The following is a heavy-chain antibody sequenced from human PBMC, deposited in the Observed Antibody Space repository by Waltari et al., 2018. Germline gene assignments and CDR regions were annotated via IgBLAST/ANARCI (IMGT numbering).Heavy chain of an antibody. D-gene: IGHD3-10*01. CDR1: GFSFNDYW. CDR2: FYPGDSDA. CDR3: GGGGGGISGPNV. Sequence: EVQVVQSGAELRKPGESLKISCKASGFSFNDYWVAWVRQKPGAGLEWMGVFYPGDSDAPYNPPSQGQVTISSEKSTNTATLKASTLRAADPARYCGGGGGGGISGPNVWGQGTMVTVSS. V-gene: IGHV5-51*01. J-gene: IGHJ3*01.